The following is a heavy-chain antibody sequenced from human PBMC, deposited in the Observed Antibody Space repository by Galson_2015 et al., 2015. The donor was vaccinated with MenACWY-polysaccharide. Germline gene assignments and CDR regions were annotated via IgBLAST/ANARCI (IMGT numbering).Heavy chain of an antibody. CDR2: ISSSSSYI. Sequence: LILSCAASGFTFSSYSMNWVRQFPGKGLEWVSSISSSSSYIYYADSVKGRFTISRDNAKNSLYLQMNSLRAEDTAVYYCARGSHDGYNSDGMDVWGQGTTVTVSS. V-gene: IGHV3-21*01. D-gene: IGHD5-24*01. CDR3: ARGSHDGYNSDGMDV. J-gene: IGHJ6*02. CDR1: GFTFSSYS.